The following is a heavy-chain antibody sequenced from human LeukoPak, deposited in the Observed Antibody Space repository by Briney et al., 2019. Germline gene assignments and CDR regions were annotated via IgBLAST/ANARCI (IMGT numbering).Heavy chain of an antibody. D-gene: IGHD1-1*01. V-gene: IGHV4-59*11. Sequence: SETLSLTCTVSGGSISSRYWSWIRQPPGKGLEWIGYIYYSGSTNYNPSLKSRVTISVDTSKNQFSLKLSSVTAADTAVYYCARAYGTTDYFDYWGQGTLVTVSS. CDR1: GGSISSRY. CDR3: ARAYGTTDYFDY. J-gene: IGHJ4*02. CDR2: IYYSGST.